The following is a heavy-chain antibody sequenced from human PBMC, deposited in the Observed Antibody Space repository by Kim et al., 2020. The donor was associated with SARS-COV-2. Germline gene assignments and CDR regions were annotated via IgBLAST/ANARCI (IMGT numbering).Heavy chain of an antibody. CDR2: IRAYSGNI. Sequence: GWIRAYSGNIKYAQKFQGRVTMTTDTSTSTAYMDLRRLRSDDTAVYYCARDPKYASGWYYDYYNGMDLWGQGTTVIVSS. CDR3: ARDPKYASGWYYDYYNGMDL. V-gene: IGHV1-18*01. J-gene: IGHJ6*02. D-gene: IGHD6-19*01.